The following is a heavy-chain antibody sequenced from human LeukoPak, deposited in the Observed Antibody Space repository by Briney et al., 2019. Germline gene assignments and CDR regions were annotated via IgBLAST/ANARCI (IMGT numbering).Heavy chain of an antibody. V-gene: IGHV3-23*01. J-gene: IGHJ4*02. CDR3: AEAWKYIVATAIDY. CDR1: GFTFSSYA. CDR2: ISGNGVNT. D-gene: IGHD5-12*01. Sequence: GGSLRLSCAASGFTFSSYAMSWVRQAPGKGLEWVSTISGNGVNTYYADSVKGRFTSSRDNSDNTLYLQMNSLRAEDTAVYYCAEAWKYIVATAIDYWGQGTLATVSS.